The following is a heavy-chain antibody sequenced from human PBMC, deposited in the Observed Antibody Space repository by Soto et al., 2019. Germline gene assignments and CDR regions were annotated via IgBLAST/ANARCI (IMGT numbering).Heavy chain of an antibody. CDR2: ISSSGST. J-gene: IGHJ5*02. D-gene: IGHD2-21*02. V-gene: IGHV4-31*03. CDR3: ARSGVTGIVIPSHWFDP. Sequence: SETMSLTCTVSGDSIGGVGYWSWIRQFPGRGLEWIGCISSSGSTYYNPALNNRISLSLDTSQNQFSLKLLSVTAADTAIYYCARSGVTGIVIPSHWFDPWGQGTPVTVSS. CDR1: GDSIGGVGY.